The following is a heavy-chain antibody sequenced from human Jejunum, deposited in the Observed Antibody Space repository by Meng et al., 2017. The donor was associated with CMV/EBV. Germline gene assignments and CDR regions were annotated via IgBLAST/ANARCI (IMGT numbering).Heavy chain of an antibody. V-gene: IGHV3-23*01. CDR2: ISSSSYST. Sequence: FGFISFAMSGVRRAPGKGLDRVSAISSSSYSTYYSESVKGRFTISRDNSKNTLYLQMNSLRAEDTAVYYCAKDGAGSAGLLGAYYFDSWGQGTLVTVSS. J-gene: IGHJ4*02. CDR3: AKDGAGSAGLLGAYYFDS. D-gene: IGHD2-2*01. CDR1: FGFISFA.